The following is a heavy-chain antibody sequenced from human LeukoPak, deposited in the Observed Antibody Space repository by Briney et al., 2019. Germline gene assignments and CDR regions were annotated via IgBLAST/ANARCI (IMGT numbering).Heavy chain of an antibody. V-gene: IGHV4-39*01. CDR2: IYYSGTT. CDR3: ARPKVGATRGFEY. Sequence: SETLSLTCTVSGGSISSSSYYWGWIRQPPGKGLEWIGSIYYSGTTYYNPSLKSRVTVSVDTSKNQFSLTLTSLTAADTAVYYCARPKVGATRGFEYWGQGALVTVSS. D-gene: IGHD1-26*01. J-gene: IGHJ4*02. CDR1: GGSISSSSYY.